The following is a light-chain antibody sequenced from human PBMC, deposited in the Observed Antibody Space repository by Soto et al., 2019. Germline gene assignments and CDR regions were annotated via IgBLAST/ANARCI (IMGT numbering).Light chain of an antibody. CDR2: EVN. J-gene: IGLJ2*01. V-gene: IGLV2-14*01. CDR1: SSDVGGYNY. Sequence: QSALTQPASVSGSPGQSITISCTGTSSDVGGYNYVSWYQQHPDKAPKVVIYEVNNRPSGVSTRFSGSKSANTASLIISGLQDEDEADYYCSAYTGSSLVFGGGTKLTVL. CDR3: SAYTGSSLV.